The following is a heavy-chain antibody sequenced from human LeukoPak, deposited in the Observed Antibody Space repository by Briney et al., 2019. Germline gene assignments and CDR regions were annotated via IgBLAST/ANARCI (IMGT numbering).Heavy chain of an antibody. Sequence: PSETLSLTCTVSGASISNYYWNWIRQTPGKGLEWIGYIYGTETTKTNPYFKSRVTIPVDTSKIQFSLRLNSVTAADTAVYFCARGRGGGYSYGFDYWGRGTLVTVSS. D-gene: IGHD5-18*01. CDR2: IYGTETT. V-gene: IGHV4-59*01. CDR3: ARGRGGGYSYGFDY. CDR1: GASISNYY. J-gene: IGHJ4*02.